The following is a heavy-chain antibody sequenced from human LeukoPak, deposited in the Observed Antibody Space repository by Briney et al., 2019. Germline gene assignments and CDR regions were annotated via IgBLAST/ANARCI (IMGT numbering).Heavy chain of an antibody. J-gene: IGHJ4*02. V-gene: IGHV3-7*01. Sequence: PGGSLRLSCAASELIVSGNYMSWVRQAPGKRLEWVANIKEDGSEKYYVDSVKGRFTISRDNAKKSLYLQMNSLRAEDTAVYYCARRPGGYYDSNGILEYFDYWGQGILVTVSS. CDR3: ARRPGGYYDSNGILEYFDY. D-gene: IGHD3-22*01. CDR1: ELIVSGNY. CDR2: IKEDGSEK.